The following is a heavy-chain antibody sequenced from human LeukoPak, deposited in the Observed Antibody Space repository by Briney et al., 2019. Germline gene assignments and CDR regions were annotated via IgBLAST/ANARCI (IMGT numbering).Heavy chain of an antibody. J-gene: IGHJ4*02. V-gene: IGHV3-33*01. Sequence: GGSLRLSCAASGFTFSSYGMHWVRQAPGKGLEWVAVIWYDGSNKYYGDSVKGRFTISRDNSKNTLYLQMNSLRAEDTAVYYCARDSSEVPEGWLAYWGQGTLVTVSS. CDR2: IWYDGSNK. CDR3: ARDSSEVPEGWLAY. CDR1: GFTFSSYG. D-gene: IGHD6-19*01.